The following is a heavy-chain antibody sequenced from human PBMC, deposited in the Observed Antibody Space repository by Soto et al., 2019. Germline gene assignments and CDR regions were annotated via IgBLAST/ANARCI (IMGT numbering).Heavy chain of an antibody. J-gene: IGHJ4*02. CDR3: ARQRTTVVTQAYFDH. CDR1: GESISSSSYS. Sequence: SETLSLTCIVSGESISSSSYSWGWIRQPPGKGLEWIGSIYYSGRTYYNPSFKSRVTISIDTSKNQFSLKLSSVTATDTAVYYCARQRTTVVTQAYFDHWGQGALVTDS. D-gene: IGHD2-21*02. V-gene: IGHV4-39*01. CDR2: IYYSGRT.